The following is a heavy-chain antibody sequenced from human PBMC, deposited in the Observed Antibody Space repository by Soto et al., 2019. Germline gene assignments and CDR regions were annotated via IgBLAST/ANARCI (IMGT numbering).Heavy chain of an antibody. V-gene: IGHV2-26*01. CDR1: GFSLSNARMG. CDR3: ARISSYYYYYYGMDV. Sequence: ESGPTLVNPTETLTLTCTVSGFSLSNARMGVSWIRQPPGKALEWLAHIFSNDEKSYSTSLKSRLTISKDTSKSQVVLTMTNMDPVDTATYYCARISSYYYYYYGMDVWGQGTTVTVSS. CDR2: IFSNDEK. D-gene: IGHD6-6*01. J-gene: IGHJ6*02.